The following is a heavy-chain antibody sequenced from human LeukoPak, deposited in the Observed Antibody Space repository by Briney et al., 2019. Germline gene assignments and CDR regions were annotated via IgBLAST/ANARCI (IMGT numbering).Heavy chain of an antibody. J-gene: IGHJ6*02. CDR2: INNAGSRT. D-gene: IGHD6-6*01. V-gene: IGHV3-23*01. Sequence: GGSLRLSCAASGFTFNTFAMTWVRQAPGKGLEWVSAINNAGSRTYYADSVKGRFTISRDNSKNTLYLQMNSLRAEDTAVYYCARDLGSSSSGGSTFGMDVWGQGTTVTVSS. CDR3: ARDLGSSSSGGSTFGMDV. CDR1: GFTFNTFA.